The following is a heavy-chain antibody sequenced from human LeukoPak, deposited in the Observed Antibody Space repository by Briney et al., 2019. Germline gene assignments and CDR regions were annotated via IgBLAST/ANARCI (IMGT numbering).Heavy chain of an antibody. CDR3: ATGLVSDAFDI. V-gene: IGHV3-30-3*01. J-gene: IGHJ3*02. Sequence: GGSLRLSCAASGFTFSSYAMRWVRQAPGKGLEWVAVISFDGSHEYYADSVKGRFTISRDNSKNTLYLQMNSLRAEDTAVYYCATGLVSDAFDIWGQGTMVTVSS. CDR1: GFTFSSYA. D-gene: IGHD3/OR15-3a*01. CDR2: ISFDGSHE.